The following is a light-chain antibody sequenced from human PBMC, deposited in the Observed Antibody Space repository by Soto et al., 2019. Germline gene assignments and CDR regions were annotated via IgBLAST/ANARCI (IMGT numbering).Light chain of an antibody. J-gene: IGLJ1*01. CDR1: SSDVGGYNY. CDR3: STYTSSITLYV. Sequence: QSALTQPDSVSGYPGQSITISCTVTSSDVGGYNYVSWHQQHPGKAPKLMIYDVSNRPSGVSNRFSGSKSGNTASLTISGLQAEDVADYYCSTYTSSITLYVFVTGSKVNV. CDR2: DVS. V-gene: IGLV2-14*01.